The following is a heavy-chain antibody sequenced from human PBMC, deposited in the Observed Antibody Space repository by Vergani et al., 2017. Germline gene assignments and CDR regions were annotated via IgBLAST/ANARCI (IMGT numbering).Heavy chain of an antibody. CDR2: ISGSGGST. CDR3: AKGAAQMAVLRFYGLEYFDY. V-gene: IGHV3-23*01. CDR1: GFTFSSYA. Sequence: EVQLLESGGGLVQPGGSLRLSCAASGFTFSSYAMSWVRQAPGKGLEWVSAISGSGGSTYYADSVKGRFTISRDNSKNTLYLQMNSLRAEDTAVYYCAKGAAQMAVLRFYGLEYFDYWGQGTLVTVSS. D-gene: IGHD5-24*01. J-gene: IGHJ4*02.